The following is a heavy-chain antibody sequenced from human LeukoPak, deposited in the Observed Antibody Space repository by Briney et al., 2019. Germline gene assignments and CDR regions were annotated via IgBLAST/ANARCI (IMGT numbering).Heavy chain of an antibody. V-gene: IGHV4-30-4*01. D-gene: IGHD2-15*01. CDR2: IYYSGST. CDR3: AREQVAASDYYYYGIDV. Sequence: SETLSLTCTVSGGSISSGDYYWSWIRQPPGKGLEWIGYIYYSGSTYYNPSLKSRVTISLDTSQNQFSLKLSAVTAADTAVYYCAREQVAASDYYYYGIDVWGQGTTVTVSS. J-gene: IGHJ6*02. CDR1: GGSISSGDYY.